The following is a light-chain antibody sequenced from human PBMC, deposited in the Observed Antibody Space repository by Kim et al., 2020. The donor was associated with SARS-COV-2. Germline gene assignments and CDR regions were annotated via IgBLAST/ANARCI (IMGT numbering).Light chain of an antibody. CDR1: SNNVGNQG. V-gene: IGLV10-54*01. CDR2: RNN. J-gene: IGLJ3*02. Sequence: QAGLTQPPSVSKGLRQTATLTCTGNSNNVGNQGAAWLQQHQGHPPKLLSYRNNNRPSGISERLSASRSGNTASLTITGLQPEDEADYYCSAWDSSLGGWVFGGGTKLAVL. CDR3: SAWDSSLGGWV.